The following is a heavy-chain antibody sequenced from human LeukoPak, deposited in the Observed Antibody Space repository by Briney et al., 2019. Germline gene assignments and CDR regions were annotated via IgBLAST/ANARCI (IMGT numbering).Heavy chain of an antibody. J-gene: IGHJ3*02. D-gene: IGHD2-15*01. CDR2: IYTSGST. CDR3: ARGCTRRAADDAFDI. V-gene: IGHV4-61*02. Sequence: PSETLSLTCTVSGGSISSGSYYWSWIRQPAGKGLEWIGRIYTSGSTNYNPSLKSRVTISVDTSKNQFSLKLSSVTAADTAVYYCARGCTRRAADDAFDIWGQGTMVTVSS. CDR1: GGSISSGSYY.